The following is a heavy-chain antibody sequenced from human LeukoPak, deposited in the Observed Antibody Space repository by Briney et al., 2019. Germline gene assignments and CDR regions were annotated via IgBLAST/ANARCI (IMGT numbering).Heavy chain of an antibody. J-gene: IGHJ4*02. CDR2: IYYSGST. CDR3: ATLRDGYNYGIDY. CDR1: GGSISSHY. Sequence: SETLSLTCTVSGGSISSHYWSWIRQPPGKGLEWIGYIYYSGSTNYNPSLKSRVTISVDTSKNQFSLKLSSVTAADTAVYYCATLRDGYNYGIDYWGQGTLVTVS. D-gene: IGHD5-24*01. V-gene: IGHV4-59*11.